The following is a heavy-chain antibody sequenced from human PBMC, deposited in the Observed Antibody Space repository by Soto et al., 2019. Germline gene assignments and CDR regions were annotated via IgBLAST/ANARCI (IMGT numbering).Heavy chain of an antibody. V-gene: IGHV3-30*18. J-gene: IGHJ4*02. CDR1: GFTFSSYG. D-gene: IGHD2-2*01. CDR2: ISYDGSNK. Sequence: PGGSLRLSCAASGFTFSSYGMHWVRQAPGKGLEWVAVISYDGSNKYYADSVKGRFTISRDNSKNTLYLQMNSLRAEDTAVYYCAKEAVVVPAANLPDYWGQGTLVTVS. CDR3: AKEAVVVPAANLPDY.